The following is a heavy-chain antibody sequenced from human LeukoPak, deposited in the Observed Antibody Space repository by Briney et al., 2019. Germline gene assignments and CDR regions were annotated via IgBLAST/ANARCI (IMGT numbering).Heavy chain of an antibody. CDR2: IWYDGSNK. CDR1: GFTFSSYG. J-gene: IGHJ4*02. D-gene: IGHD3-3*01. V-gene: IGHV3-33*06. Sequence: GGSLRLSCAASGFTFSSYGMHWVRQAPGKGLEWVAVIWYDGSNKYYADSVKGRFTISRDNSKNTLYLQMNSLRAEDTAVYYCAKPHSYDFWSGIDYWGQGTLVTVSS. CDR3: AKPHSYDFWSGIDY.